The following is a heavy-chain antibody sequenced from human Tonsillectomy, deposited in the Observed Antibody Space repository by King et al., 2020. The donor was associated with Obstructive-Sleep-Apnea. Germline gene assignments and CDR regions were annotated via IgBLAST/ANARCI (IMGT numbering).Heavy chain of an antibody. CDR1: GVSISSSSYY. V-gene: IGHV4-39*07. CDR2: IYYSGST. D-gene: IGHD5-18*01. CDR3: ARDCPVLAINSYCQGCADY. Sequence: QLQESGPGLVKPSETLSLTCTVSGVSISSSSYYLGWIRQPPGTGLEWIGSIYYSGSTYYNPSLKSRVTISVDTSKNQFSLKLSSVTAADTAVYYCARDCPVLAINSYCQGCADYWGQGTLVTVSS. J-gene: IGHJ4*02.